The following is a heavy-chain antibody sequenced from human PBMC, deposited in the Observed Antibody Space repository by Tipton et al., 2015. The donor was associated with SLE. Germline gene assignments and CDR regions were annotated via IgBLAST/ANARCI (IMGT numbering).Heavy chain of an antibody. J-gene: IGHJ4*02. V-gene: IGHV3-7*01. D-gene: IGHD1-26*01. CDR2: IKQDGSDK. Sequence: SLRLSCAASGFTFSNYYMSWIRQAPGKGLEWVANIKQDGSDKYYVDSVKGRFTISRDNAKNSLYLQMNSLRAEDTAVYYCARREWDLIGDYWGQGSLVAVSS. CDR1: GFTFSNYY. CDR3: ARREWDLIGDY.